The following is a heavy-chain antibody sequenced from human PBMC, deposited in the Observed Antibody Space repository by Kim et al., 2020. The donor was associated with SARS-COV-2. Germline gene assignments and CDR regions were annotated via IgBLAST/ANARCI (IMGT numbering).Heavy chain of an antibody. CDR3: AKSQSYCSSTSCPTSPLDV. CDR2: ISYDGSNK. Sequence: GGSLRLSCAASGFTFSSYGMHWVRQAPGKGLEWVSVISYDGSNKYYADSVKGRFTISRDNSKNTLYLQMNSLRAEDTAEYYCAKSQSYCSSTSCPTSPLDVWGQGTTGTVSS. D-gene: IGHD2-2*01. CDR1: GFTFSSYG. V-gene: IGHV3-30*18. J-gene: IGHJ6*02.